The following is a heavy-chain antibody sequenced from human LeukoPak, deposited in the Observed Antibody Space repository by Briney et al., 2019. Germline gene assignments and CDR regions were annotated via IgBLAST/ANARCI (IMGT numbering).Heavy chain of an antibody. V-gene: IGHV1-69*13. CDR1: GGTFSSYA. J-gene: IGHJ6*04. CDR3: ARGRVAVAGTGYYYYGMDV. D-gene: IGHD6-19*01. CDR2: IIPIFGTA. Sequence: ASVKVSCKASGGTFSSYAISWVRQAPGQGLEWRGGIIPIFGTANYAQKFQGRVTITADESTSTAYMELSSLRSEDTAVYYCARGRVAVAGTGYYYYGMDVWGKGTTVTVSS.